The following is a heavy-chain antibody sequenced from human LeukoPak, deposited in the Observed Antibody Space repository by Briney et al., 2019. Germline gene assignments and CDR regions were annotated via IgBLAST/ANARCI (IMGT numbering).Heavy chain of an antibody. CDR1: GGSVSSNSDY. CDR2: IYSGGLT. V-gene: IGHV4-61*02. J-gene: IGHJ4*02. CDR3: AREPYDSSGYYYPSYFDY. D-gene: IGHD3-22*01. Sequence: TSETLSLTCTVSGGSVSSNSDYWSWIRQPAGEGLEWIGRIYSGGLTNYNPSLKSRVSISVDTSKNQFSLKLSSVTAADTAVYYCAREPYDSSGYYYPSYFDYWGQGTLVTVSS.